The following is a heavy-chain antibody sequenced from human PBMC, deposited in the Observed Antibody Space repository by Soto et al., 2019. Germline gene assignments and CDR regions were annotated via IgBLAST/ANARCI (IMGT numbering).Heavy chain of an antibody. CDR1: GYSFTNYA. V-gene: IGHV1-3*01. Sequence: ASVKVSCKASGYSFTNYAMHWVRQAPGQRLEWMGWINAGNGNTKYSQMFQGRVTITRDTSASTAYMELSSLRSEDTAVYYCASSYYYDSSGYSSLYYYYGTDVWGQGTTVTVSS. CDR3: ASSYYYDSSGYSSLYYYYGTDV. D-gene: IGHD3-22*01. J-gene: IGHJ6*02. CDR2: INAGNGNT.